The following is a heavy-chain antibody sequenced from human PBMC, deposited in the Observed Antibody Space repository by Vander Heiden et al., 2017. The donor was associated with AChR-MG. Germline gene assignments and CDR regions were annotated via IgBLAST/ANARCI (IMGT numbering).Heavy chain of an antibody. Sequence: QVQLVQSGAEVKKPGSSVKVSCKASGGTFRSSAISWVRQAPGQGLEWMGGIIPIFGTANYAQKFQGRVTITADKSTSTAYMELSSLRSEDTAVYYCAREVGYCSGGSCWNWFDPWGQGTLVTVSS. CDR3: AREVGYCSGGSCWNWFDP. CDR1: GGTFRSSA. V-gene: IGHV1-69*06. CDR2: IIPIFGTA. J-gene: IGHJ5*02. D-gene: IGHD2-15*01.